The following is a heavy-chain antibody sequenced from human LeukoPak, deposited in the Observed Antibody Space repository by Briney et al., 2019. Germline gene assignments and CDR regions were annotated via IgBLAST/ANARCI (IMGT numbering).Heavy chain of an antibody. D-gene: IGHD3-10*01. CDR3: AKGRGGNYYDYYSGMDV. CDR2: ISGNSGSI. J-gene: IGHJ6*02. CDR1: GFTVSSNY. Sequence: PGGSLRLSCAASGFTVSSNYMSWVRQAPGKGLEWVAGISGNSGSIGYVGSVKGRFTISRDNAKNSLYLQMNSLRVEDTAFYYCAKGRGGNYYDYYSGMDVWGHGTTVTVSS. V-gene: IGHV3-9*01.